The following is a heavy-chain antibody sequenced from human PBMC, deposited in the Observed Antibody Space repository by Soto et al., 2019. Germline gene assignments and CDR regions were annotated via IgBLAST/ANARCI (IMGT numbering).Heavy chain of an antibody. CDR1: VGSISSGGYY. V-gene: IGHV4-31*03. CDR3: ARDRCISTSCPSAFDI. D-gene: IGHD2-2*01. CDR2: IYYSGST. Sequence: QVQLQESGPGLVKPSQTLSLTCTVSVGSISSGGYYWSWIRQHPGKGLEWIGYIYYSGSTYYNPSLKSRVTISVDTSKNQVSLKLSSVTAADTAVYYCARDRCISTSCPSAFDIWGQGTMVTVSS. J-gene: IGHJ3*02.